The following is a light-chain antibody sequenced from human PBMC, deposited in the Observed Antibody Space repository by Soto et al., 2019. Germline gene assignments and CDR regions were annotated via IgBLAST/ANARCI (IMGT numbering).Light chain of an antibody. Sequence: DIQVTQHPSSLSASVGDRVTITCRASQGIKNYLAWYQQKPGKAPKLLIYKASTLKSGVPSRFSGSGSGTEFTLTISSLQPDDFATYYCQHYSSYSEAFGQGTKVDIK. CDR2: KAS. V-gene: IGKV1-5*03. CDR1: QGIKNY. J-gene: IGKJ1*01. CDR3: QHYSSYSEA.